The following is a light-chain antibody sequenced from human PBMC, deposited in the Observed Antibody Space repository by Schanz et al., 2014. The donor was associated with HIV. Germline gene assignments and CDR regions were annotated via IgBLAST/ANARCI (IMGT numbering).Light chain of an antibody. CDR3: AAWDVLLNGPV. J-gene: IGLJ7*01. CDR1: SSDVGSYNL. Sequence: QSALTQPASVSGSPGQSITISCTGTSSDVGSYNLVSWYQQHPGKAPKLMIYDVSYRPSGVSNRFSGSKSGTSASLTISGLQSEDEADYYCAAWDVLLNGPVFGGGTQLTVL. V-gene: IGLV2-14*02. CDR2: DVS.